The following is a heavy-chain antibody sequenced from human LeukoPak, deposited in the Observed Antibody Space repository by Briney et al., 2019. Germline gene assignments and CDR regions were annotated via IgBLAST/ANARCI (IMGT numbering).Heavy chain of an antibody. CDR2: ISYDGSNK. Sequence: GGSLRLSCAASGFTFSSYAMHWVRQAPGKGLEWVAVISYDGSNKYYADSVKGRFTISRDNSKNTLYLQMNSLRAEDTAVYYCAEGVGGSKLHDAFDIWGQGTMVTVSS. V-gene: IGHV3-30-3*01. J-gene: IGHJ3*02. CDR3: AEGVGGSKLHDAFDI. CDR1: GFTFSSYA.